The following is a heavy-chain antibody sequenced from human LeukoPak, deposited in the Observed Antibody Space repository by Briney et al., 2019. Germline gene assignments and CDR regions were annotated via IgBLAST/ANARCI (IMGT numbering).Heavy chain of an antibody. D-gene: IGHD3-10*01. Sequence: GASVKVSCKASGYTFTSYGISWVRQAPGQGLEWMGWISAYNGNTNYAQKLQGRVTMTTDTSTSTAYMELRSLRSDDTAVYYCAREGSDYYGSGSHDAFDIWGQGTMVTVSS. CDR3: AREGSDYYGSGSHDAFDI. CDR1: GYTFTSYG. CDR2: ISAYNGNT. J-gene: IGHJ3*02. V-gene: IGHV1-18*01.